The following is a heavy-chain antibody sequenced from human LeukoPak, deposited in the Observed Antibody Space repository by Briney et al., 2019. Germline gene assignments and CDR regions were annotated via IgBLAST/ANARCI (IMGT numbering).Heavy chain of an antibody. CDR2: IDWDDDK. CDR1: GFSLSTSGMC. CDR3: ARTVAYSSGWYRYFDY. J-gene: IGHJ4*02. V-gene: IGHV2-70*11. Sequence: SGPALVKPTQTLTLTCTFSGFSLSTSGMCVSWIRQPPGKALEWLARIDWDDDKYYSTSLKTRLTISKDTSKNQVVLTMTNTDPVDTATYYCARTVAYSSGWYRYFDYWGQGTLVTVSS. D-gene: IGHD6-19*01.